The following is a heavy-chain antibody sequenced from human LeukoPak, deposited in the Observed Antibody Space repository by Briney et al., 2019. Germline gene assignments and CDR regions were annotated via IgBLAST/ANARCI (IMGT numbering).Heavy chain of an antibody. V-gene: IGHV4-39*01. J-gene: IGHJ4*02. CDR3: ARHPLGDHLFVVVPAASDY. Sequence: SETLSLTCTVSGGSISSSSYYWGWIRQPLGKGLEWIGSIYYSGSTYYNPSLKSRVTISVDTSKNQFSLKLSSVTAADTAVYYCARHPLGDHLFVVVPAASDYWGQGTLVTVSS. CDR1: GGSISSSSYY. D-gene: IGHD2-2*01. CDR2: IYYSGST.